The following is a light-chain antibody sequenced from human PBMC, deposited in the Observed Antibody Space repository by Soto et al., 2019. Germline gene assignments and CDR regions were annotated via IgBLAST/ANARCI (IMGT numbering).Light chain of an antibody. Sequence: DIQMTQSPSTLSASAGDRVIITFRASQRISGWLAWYQQKPGKAPKLLISDASTLESGVPSRFSGSGSGTEFTLTISRLEPEDFAVYYCQQYGSSPVTFGQGTKVDIK. V-gene: IGKV1-5*01. J-gene: IGKJ1*01. CDR2: DAS. CDR3: QQYGSSPVT. CDR1: QRISGW.